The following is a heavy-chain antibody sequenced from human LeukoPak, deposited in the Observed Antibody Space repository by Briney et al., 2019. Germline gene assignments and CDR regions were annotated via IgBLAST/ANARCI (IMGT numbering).Heavy chain of an antibody. CDR1: GFTFSSYW. Sequence: GGSLRLSCAASGFTFSSYWMHWVRQAPGKGLEWLAYISKDAAFMFYADSVRGRFTVSRDNSKRTVYLQLNSLRAEDTALYYCARDLMWLVDYWGQGTLVTVSS. J-gene: IGHJ4*02. CDR3: ARDLMWLVDY. D-gene: IGHD6-19*01. CDR2: ISKDAAFM. V-gene: IGHV3-30*03.